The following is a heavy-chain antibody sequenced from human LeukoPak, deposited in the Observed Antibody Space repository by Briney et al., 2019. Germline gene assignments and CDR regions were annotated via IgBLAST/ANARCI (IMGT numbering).Heavy chain of an antibody. V-gene: IGHV1-18*01. CDR3: AGYRPIVTMVRGVMQDY. Sequence: GASVKVSCKTSGYTFTNYGISWVRQAPGQGLEWMGWISAYNGNTNYVQKFQGRVTMTTDTSTTTVYMELSSLRSDDTAVYYCAGYRPIVTMVRGVMQDYWGQGTLVTVSS. CDR1: GYTFTNYG. J-gene: IGHJ4*02. D-gene: IGHD3-10*01. CDR2: ISAYNGNT.